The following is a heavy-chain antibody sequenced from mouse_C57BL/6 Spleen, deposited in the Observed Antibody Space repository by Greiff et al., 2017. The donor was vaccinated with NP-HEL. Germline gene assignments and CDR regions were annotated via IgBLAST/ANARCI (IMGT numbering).Heavy chain of an antibody. V-gene: IGHV3-6*01. CDR2: ISYDGSN. CDR3: ARENYDYDVYFDY. Sequence: EVQLVESGPGLVKPSQSLSLTCSVTGYSITSGYYWNWIRQFPGNKLEWMGYISYDGSNNYNPSLKNRISITRDTSKNQFFLKLNSVTTEDTATYYCARENYDYDVYFDYWGQGTTLTVSS. CDR1: GYSITSGYY. D-gene: IGHD2-4*01. J-gene: IGHJ2*01.